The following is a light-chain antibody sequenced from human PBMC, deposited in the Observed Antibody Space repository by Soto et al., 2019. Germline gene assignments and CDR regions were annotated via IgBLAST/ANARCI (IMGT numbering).Light chain of an antibody. Sequence: QSALTQPASVSGAPGQSITISCTGTNSDLNYVSWHQQHPGKAPKLMIYEVSNRPSGVSNRFSGSKSGSTASLIISRLQTEDEADYYCVSYTSSTTYVFGTGTKVTVL. J-gene: IGLJ1*01. CDR2: EVS. CDR3: VSYTSSTTYV. CDR1: NSDLNY. V-gene: IGLV2-14*01.